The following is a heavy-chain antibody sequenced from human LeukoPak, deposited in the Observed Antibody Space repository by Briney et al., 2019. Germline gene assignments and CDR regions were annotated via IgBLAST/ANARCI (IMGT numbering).Heavy chain of an antibody. CDR3: ARVRYCSSTTCRGAFDI. CDR2: TRNKANSYTT. J-gene: IGHJ3*02. V-gene: IGHV3-72*01. D-gene: IGHD2-2*01. Sequence: GGSLRLSCAASGFTFSDHYMDWVRQAPGKGLEWVGRTRNKANSYTTEYAASVKGRFTISRADSENSLYLQMNSLKTEDTAVYFCARVRYCSSTTCRGAFDIWGQGTMVTVSS. CDR1: GFTFSDHY.